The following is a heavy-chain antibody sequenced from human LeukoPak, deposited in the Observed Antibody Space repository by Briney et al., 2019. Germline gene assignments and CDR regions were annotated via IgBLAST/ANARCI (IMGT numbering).Heavy chain of an antibody. CDR1: GYSISSGYY. D-gene: IGHD6-13*01. CDR3: AGYSSWSPADFDY. J-gene: IGHJ4*02. CDR2: IYHSGST. V-gene: IGHV4-38-2*02. Sequence: SETLSLTCTVSGYSISSGYYWGWIRQPPGKGLEWIGSIYHSGSTYYNPSLKSRVTISVDTSKNQFSLKLSSVTAADTAVYYCAGYSSWSPADFDYWGQGTLVTVSS.